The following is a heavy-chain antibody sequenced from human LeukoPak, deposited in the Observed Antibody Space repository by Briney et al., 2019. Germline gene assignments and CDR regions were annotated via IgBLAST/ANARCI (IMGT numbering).Heavy chain of an antibody. Sequence: SETLSLTCTVSGASINRTSYYWGWIRQPPGKGLEWIGNIYYIGRTYYNPSLTSRVTMSVDTSKNQFSLKLSSVTAADTAVYYCARDRYYYDSSGYIRMDVWGKGTTVTISS. D-gene: IGHD3-22*01. CDR2: IYYIGRT. CDR3: ARDRYYYDSSGYIRMDV. CDR1: GASINRTSYY. J-gene: IGHJ6*03. V-gene: IGHV4-39*07.